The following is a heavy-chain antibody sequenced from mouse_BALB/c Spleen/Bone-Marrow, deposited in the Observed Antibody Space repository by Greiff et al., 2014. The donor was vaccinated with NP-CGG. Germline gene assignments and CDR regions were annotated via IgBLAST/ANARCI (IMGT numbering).Heavy chain of an antibody. CDR2: IWSDGTT. CDR3: ARHERGYPYAMDY. CDR1: GFSLTLYG. D-gene: IGHD2-2*01. J-gene: IGHJ4*01. Sequence: VQLQQSGPDLVAPSQSLSITCTVSGFSLTLYGVHWVRQSPGKGLEWLVVIWSDGTTTYNSALKSRLSISKDNSKSQVFLKLNRLQTDDTAMYYCARHERGYPYAMDYWGQGTSVTVSS. V-gene: IGHV2-6-2*01.